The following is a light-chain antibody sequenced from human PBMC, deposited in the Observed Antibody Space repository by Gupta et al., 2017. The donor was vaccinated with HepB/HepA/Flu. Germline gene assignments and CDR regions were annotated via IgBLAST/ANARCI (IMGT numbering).Light chain of an antibody. J-gene: IGLJ2*01. CDR1: SLRSYY. CDR2: GKN. Sequence: SSVLTQAPAVSVALGQTVRITCQGDSLRSYYASWYQQKPGQAPVLVIYGKNNRPAGIPDRFSGSSSGNTASVTITGAQAEDEADYYCNSRDSSGTVVFGGGTKLTVL. CDR3: NSRDSSGTVV. V-gene: IGLV3-19*01.